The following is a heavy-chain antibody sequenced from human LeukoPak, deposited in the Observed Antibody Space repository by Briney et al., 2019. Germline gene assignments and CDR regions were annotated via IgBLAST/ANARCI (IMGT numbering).Heavy chain of an antibody. D-gene: IGHD3-22*01. CDR2: IWYDGSNK. Sequence: PGRSLRLSCAASGFTFSSYGMHWVRQAPGKGLEWVAVIWYDGSNKYYADSVKGRFTISRDNSKNTLYLQMNSLRAEDTAVYYCARDSLPLYDSSGYHGYWGQGTLVTVSS. CDR3: ARDSLPLYDSSGYHGY. J-gene: IGHJ4*02. V-gene: IGHV3-33*08. CDR1: GFTFSSYG.